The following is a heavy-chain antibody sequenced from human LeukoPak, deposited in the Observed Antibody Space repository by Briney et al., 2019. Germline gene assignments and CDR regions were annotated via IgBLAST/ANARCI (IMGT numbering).Heavy chain of an antibody. J-gene: IGHJ5*02. CDR3: ARGRPYYDFWSGYPFSLNWFDP. CDR2: ISAYNGNT. D-gene: IGHD3-3*01. V-gene: IGHV1-18*01. CDR1: GYTFTSYR. Sequence: ASVKVSCKASGYTFTSYRISWVRQAPGQGLEWMGWISAYNGNTNYVQKLQGRLTMTTDTSTTTAYMELRSLRSDDTAVYYCARGRPYYDFWSGYPFSLNWFDPWGQGTLVTVSS.